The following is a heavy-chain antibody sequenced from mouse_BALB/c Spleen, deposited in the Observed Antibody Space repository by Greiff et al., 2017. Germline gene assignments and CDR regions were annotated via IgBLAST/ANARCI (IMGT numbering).Heavy chain of an antibody. CDR2: ISSGGST. Sequence: EVMLVESGGGLVKPGGSLKLSCAASGFTFSSYAMSWVRQTPEKRLEWVASISSGGSTYYPDSVKGRFTISRDNARNILYLQMSSLRSEDTAMYYCATITTVVEGEVFFDDWGQGTTLTVSS. J-gene: IGHJ2*01. V-gene: IGHV5-6-5*01. CDR1: GFTFSSYA. D-gene: IGHD1-1*01. CDR3: ATITTVVEGEVFFDD.